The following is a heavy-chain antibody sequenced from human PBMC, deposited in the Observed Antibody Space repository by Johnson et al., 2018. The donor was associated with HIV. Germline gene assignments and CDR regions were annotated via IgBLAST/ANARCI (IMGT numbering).Heavy chain of an antibody. Sequence: QVQLVESGGGVVQPGRSLRLSCAASGFTFSSYAMHWVRQAPGKGLEWVAVISYDGSNKYYADSVKGRFTISRENSKNTLYLQMNSLRTEDTAVYYCAKGGGTTYCTSISCSDAFDIWGQGTMVTVSS. CDR3: AKGGGTTYCTSISCSDAFDI. CDR2: ISYDGSNK. D-gene: IGHD2-2*01. CDR1: GFTFSSYA. J-gene: IGHJ3*02. V-gene: IGHV3-30-3*01.